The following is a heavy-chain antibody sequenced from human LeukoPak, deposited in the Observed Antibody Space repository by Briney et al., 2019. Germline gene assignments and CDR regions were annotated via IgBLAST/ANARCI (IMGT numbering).Heavy chain of an antibody. J-gene: IGHJ3*02. CDR3: ARFTVIDIPYTGAFDI. Sequence: SETLSLTCAVSGGSISSSNWWSWVRQPPGKGLEWIGEIYHSGSTNYNPSLKSRGTISVDTSKNLFSLKLTSVTVPDTAVYFCARFTVIDIPYTGAFDIWGQGTRVIVSS. V-gene: IGHV4-4*02. CDR2: IYHSGST. D-gene: IGHD3-22*01. CDR1: GGSISSSNW.